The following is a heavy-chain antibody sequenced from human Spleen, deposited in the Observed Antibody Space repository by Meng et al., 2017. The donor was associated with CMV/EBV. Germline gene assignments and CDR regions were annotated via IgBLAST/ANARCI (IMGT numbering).Heavy chain of an antibody. J-gene: IGHJ3*02. D-gene: IGHD1-1*01. CDR1: GSPFSSYG. CDR3: AGPDDMGSSPHDALDM. CDR2: ISYTGYI. V-gene: IGHV4-59*01. Sequence: GSLRLSCAASGSPFSSYGMSWVRQVPGKGLEYIGSISYTGYIEYNPSLKGRVTISLDTSKNHFSLKLTSVTAADTAMYYCAGPDDMGSSPHDALDMWGQGTMVTVSS.